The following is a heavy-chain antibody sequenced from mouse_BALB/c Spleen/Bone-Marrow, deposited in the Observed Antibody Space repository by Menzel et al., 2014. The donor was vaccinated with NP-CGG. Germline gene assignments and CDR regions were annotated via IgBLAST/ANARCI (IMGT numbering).Heavy chain of an antibody. V-gene: IGHV5-17*02. CDR3: ARGGNFAWFAY. CDR2: ISSGSSTI. Sequence: EVMLVESGGGLVQPGGSRKLSCAASGFTFXSFGMHWVRQAPEKGLEWVAYISSGSSTIYYADTVKGRFTISRDNPKNTLFLQMTSLRSEDTAMYYCARGGNFAWFAYWGQGTLVTASA. D-gene: IGHD2-1*01. CDR1: GFTFXSFG. J-gene: IGHJ3*01.